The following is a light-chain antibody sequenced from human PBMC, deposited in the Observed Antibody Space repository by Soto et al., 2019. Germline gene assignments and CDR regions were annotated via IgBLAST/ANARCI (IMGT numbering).Light chain of an antibody. V-gene: IGLV1-40*01. CDR2: GNR. CDR1: TSNLGAGYD. J-gene: IGLJ1*01. CDR3: SSKRGGSPYV. Sequence: QAVLTQPPSVSGAPGQRVTLSCTGNTSNLGAGYDVHWYQQLPGAAPKLVIFGNRNRPSGVPERFSGSKSGTSASLAITGLQAEDEADYYCSSKRGGSPYVFGSGTKVTVL.